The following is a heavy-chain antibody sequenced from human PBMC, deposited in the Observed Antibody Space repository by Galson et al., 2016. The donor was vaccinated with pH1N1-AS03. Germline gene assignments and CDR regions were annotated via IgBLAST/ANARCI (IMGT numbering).Heavy chain of an antibody. CDR2: IYHSGST. D-gene: IGHD6-19*01. Sequence: LSLTCAVSGYSISSGSYWGWIRQPPGKGLEWIGSIYHSGSTSYNPSLKNRVTISLDTSKNQFSLKLSSVTAADTAVYYCARSPRIIAVTGTFPGHFDPWGQGTLVTVSS. J-gene: IGHJ5*02. V-gene: IGHV4-38-2*01. CDR1: GYSISSGSY. CDR3: ARSPRIIAVTGTFPGHFDP.